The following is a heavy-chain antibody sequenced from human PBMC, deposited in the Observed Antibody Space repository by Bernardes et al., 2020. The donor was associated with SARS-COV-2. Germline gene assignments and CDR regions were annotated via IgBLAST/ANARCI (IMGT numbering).Heavy chain of an antibody. CDR2: IESSGTNI. Sequence: GGSLRLSCVASGFDFRDFHMSWIRQAPGKGLEWISYIESSGTNIYYADSVKGRFTIFRDNAKNSVYLQMNSLRVDDTAVYYCARDGVISVTSAKFYYAMDVWGQGTTVTVSS. J-gene: IGHJ6*02. CDR3: ARDGVISVTSAKFYYAMDV. V-gene: IGHV3-11*01. D-gene: IGHD2-21*01. CDR1: GFDFRDFH.